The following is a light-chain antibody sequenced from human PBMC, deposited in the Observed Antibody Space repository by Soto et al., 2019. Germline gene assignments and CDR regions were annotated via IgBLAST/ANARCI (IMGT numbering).Light chain of an antibody. J-gene: IGKJ1*01. CDR1: RSVSSSY. CDR3: QQYGSSQT. Sequence: ETVLTQSPCTLSLSPGERATLTCRASRSVSSSYLAWYQQKPGQAPRLLIYGASSRATGIPDRFSGSGSGTDFTLTISRLEPEDFAVYYCQQYGSSQTFGQGTKVDIK. V-gene: IGKV3-20*01. CDR2: GAS.